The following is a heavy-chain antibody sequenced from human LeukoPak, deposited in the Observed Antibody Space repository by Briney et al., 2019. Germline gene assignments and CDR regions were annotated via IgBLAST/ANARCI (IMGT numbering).Heavy chain of an antibody. J-gene: IGHJ4*02. D-gene: IGHD6-19*01. CDR1: GFTFSSYD. Sequence: PGGSLRLSCAASGFTFSSYDMHWVRQGTGKGLEWVSAIGTAGDPYYPGSVKGRFTISRENAKNSLYLQMNSLRAGDTAVYYCARLNGALAGLDCWGRGTLVTVSS. V-gene: IGHV3-13*05. CDR2: IGTAGDP. CDR3: ARLNGALAGLDC.